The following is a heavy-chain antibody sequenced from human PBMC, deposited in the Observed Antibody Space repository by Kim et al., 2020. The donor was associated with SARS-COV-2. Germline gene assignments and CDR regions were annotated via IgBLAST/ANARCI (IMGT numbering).Heavy chain of an antibody. D-gene: IGHD3-9*01. CDR3: ARGAYYDILTGYYVYGMDV. V-gene: IGHV3-11*06. J-gene: IGHJ6*02. Sequence: GRFTISRDNAKNSLYLQMNSLRAEDTAVYYCARGAYYDILTGYYVYGMDVWGQGTTVTVSS.